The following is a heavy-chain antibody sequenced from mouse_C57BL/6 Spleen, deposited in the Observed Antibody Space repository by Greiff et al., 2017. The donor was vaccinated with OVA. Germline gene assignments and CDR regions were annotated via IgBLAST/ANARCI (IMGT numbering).Heavy chain of an antibody. CDR3: ARCDYGSSLYAMDY. Sequence: QVQLQQSGAELVKPGASVKLSCKASGYTFTSYWMQWVKQRPGQGLEWIGEIDPSDSYTNYNQKFKGKATLTVDTSSSTAYMQLSSLTSEDSAVYYCARCDYGSSLYAMDYWGQGTSVTVSS. D-gene: IGHD1-1*01. V-gene: IGHV1-50*01. J-gene: IGHJ4*01. CDR2: IDPSDSYT. CDR1: GYTFTSYW.